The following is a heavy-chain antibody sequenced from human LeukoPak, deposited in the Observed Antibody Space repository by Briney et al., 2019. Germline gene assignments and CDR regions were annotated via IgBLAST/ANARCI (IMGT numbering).Heavy chain of an antibody. CDR1: GFTFSSFW. V-gene: IGHV3-7*05. CDR2: IKEDGSEK. Sequence: GGSLRLSCAASGFTFSSFWMTWVRQAPGKGPEWVANIKEDGSEKYYVDSVKGRFTISRDNAKNSLYLQMNRLRAEDTAVYYCARWAESNDYWGQGTLSPSPQ. J-gene: IGHJ4*02. CDR3: ARWAESNDY.